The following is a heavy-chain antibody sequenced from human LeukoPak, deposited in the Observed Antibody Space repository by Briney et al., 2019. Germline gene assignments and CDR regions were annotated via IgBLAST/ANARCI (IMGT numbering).Heavy chain of an antibody. J-gene: IGHJ4*02. Sequence: ESGPTLVKPTQTLTLTCTFSGFSLSTSGVGVGWIRQPPGKALEWLALIYWDDDKRYSPSLKSRLTITKDTSKNQVVLTMTNMDPVDAATYYCAHSTNYDFWSGYYFDYWGQGTLVTVSS. CDR1: GFSLSTSGVG. D-gene: IGHD3-3*01. CDR3: AHSTNYDFWSGYYFDY. CDR2: IYWDDDK. V-gene: IGHV2-5*02.